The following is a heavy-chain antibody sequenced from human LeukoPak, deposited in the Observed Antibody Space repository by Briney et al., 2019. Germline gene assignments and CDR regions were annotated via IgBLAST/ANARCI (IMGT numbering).Heavy chain of an antibody. D-gene: IGHD2-15*01. V-gene: IGHV3-11*01. CDR2: ISSSGNTT. CDR3: ARGTVGYCSGGRCQGWFDP. J-gene: IGHJ5*02. CDR1: GFTFSDYY. Sequence: GGSLRLSCAASGFTFSDYYMSWIRQAPGKGLEWVSYISSSGNTTYYADSVKGRFTISRDNAKNSLYLQMNSLRAEDTAVYYCARGTVGYCSGGRCQGWFDPWGQGTLVTVSS.